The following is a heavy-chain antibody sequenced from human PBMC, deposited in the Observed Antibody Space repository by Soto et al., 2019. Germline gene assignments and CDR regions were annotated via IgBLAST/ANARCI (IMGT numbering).Heavy chain of an antibody. V-gene: IGHV6-1*01. Sequence: PSQTLSLTCAISGDSVSSNSAAWNWIRQSPSRGLEWLGRTYYRSKWYNDYAVSVKSRITINPDTSKNQFSLQLNSVTPEDTAVYYCARVAVAAAGPKGFSNWFDPCGQGTLLTVSS. CDR2: TYYRSKWYN. D-gene: IGHD6-13*01. CDR1: GDSVSSNSAA. CDR3: ARVAVAAAGPKGFSNWFDP. J-gene: IGHJ5*02.